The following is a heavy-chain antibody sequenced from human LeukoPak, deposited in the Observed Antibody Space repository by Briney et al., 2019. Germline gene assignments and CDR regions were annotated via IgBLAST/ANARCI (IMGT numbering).Heavy chain of an antibody. Sequence: GASVKVSCKASGYTFTSYGISWVRQAPGQGLEWMGWISAYNGNTNYAQKFQGRVTMTRNTSISTAYMELSNLRSEDTAVYYCASGSKNTIFGVVRELWWRPPQNYGMDVWGQGTTVTVSS. CDR3: ASGSKNTIFGVVRELWWRPPQNYGMDV. J-gene: IGHJ6*02. CDR1: GYTFTSYG. V-gene: IGHV1-18*01. D-gene: IGHD3-3*01. CDR2: ISAYNGNT.